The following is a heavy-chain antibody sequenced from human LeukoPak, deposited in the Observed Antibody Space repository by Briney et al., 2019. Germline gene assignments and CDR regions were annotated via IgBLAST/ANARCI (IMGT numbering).Heavy chain of an antibody. Sequence: PSETLSLTCTVSGGSISSYYWSWIRQPPGKGLQWIGNIYYSGSTYYNPSLNSRVTMSVDTSKNQFSLKMTSVTAADTAVYYCARLTKGRYFDYIFDYWGQGTLFTVSS. CDR2: IYYSGST. CDR1: GGSISSYY. CDR3: ARLTKGRYFDYIFDY. J-gene: IGHJ4*02. D-gene: IGHD3-9*01. V-gene: IGHV4-59*04.